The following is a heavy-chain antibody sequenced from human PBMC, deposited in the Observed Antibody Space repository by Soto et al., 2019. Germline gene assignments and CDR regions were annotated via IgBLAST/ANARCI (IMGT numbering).Heavy chain of an antibody. J-gene: IGHJ5*02. CDR1: GDCXSRGAYS. CDR2: IYHSGST. V-gene: IGHV4-30-2*01. Sequence: SETRSLTCAVAGDCXSRGAYSRSWIRQPPGKGLEWIGYIYHSGSTYYNPPLKSRVTISVDRSKNQFSLKLSSVTAADTAVYYCARDPGSGSYYGWFDPWGQGTLVTVSS. D-gene: IGHD3-10*01. CDR3: ARDPGSGSYYGWFDP.